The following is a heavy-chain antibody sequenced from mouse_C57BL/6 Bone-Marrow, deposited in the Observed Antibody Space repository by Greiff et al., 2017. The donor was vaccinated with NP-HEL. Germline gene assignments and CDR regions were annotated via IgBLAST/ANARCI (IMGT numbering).Heavy chain of an antibody. CDR3: ARPPFYYGSSYSAWFAY. CDR1: GFTFSDYG. Sequence: EVQLVESGGGLVKPGGSLKLSCAASGFTFSDYGMHWVRQAPEKGLEWVAYISSGSSTIYYADTVKGRFTISRDNAKNTLFLQMTSLRSEDTAMYYCARPPFYYGSSYSAWFAYWGQGTLVTVSA. J-gene: IGHJ3*01. V-gene: IGHV5-17*01. D-gene: IGHD1-1*01. CDR2: ISSGSSTI.